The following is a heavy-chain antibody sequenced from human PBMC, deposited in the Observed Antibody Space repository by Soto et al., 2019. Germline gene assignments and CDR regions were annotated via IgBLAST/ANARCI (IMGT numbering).Heavy chain of an antibody. CDR3: AGDPYYYGSAF. Sequence: ESGGGLVEPGGSLRLSCAASGFRFSDHYMTWIRQAPGKGLEWVSKISGGGSTTHYADSVKGRFTVSRDNRKNSVYLQMNSLRAEDTAVYYCAGDPYYYGSAFWGQGTLVTVSS. CDR2: ISGGGSTT. V-gene: IGHV3-11*01. J-gene: IGHJ4*02. CDR1: GFRFSDHY. D-gene: IGHD3-10*01.